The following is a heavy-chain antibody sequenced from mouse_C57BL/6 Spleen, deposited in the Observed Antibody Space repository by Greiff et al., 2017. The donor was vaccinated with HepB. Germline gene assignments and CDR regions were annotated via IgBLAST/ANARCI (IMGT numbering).Heavy chain of an antibody. CDR1: GYTFTSYW. CDR2: IDPSDSET. CDR3: ARSTSNYLYAMDY. J-gene: IGHJ4*01. Sequence: QVQLQQPGAELVRPGSSVKLSCKASGYTFTSYWMHWVKQRPIQGLEWIGNIDPSDSETHYNQKFKDKATLTVDKSSSTAYMQLSSLTSEDSAVYYCARSTSNYLYAMDYWGQGTSVTVSS. V-gene: IGHV1-52*01. D-gene: IGHD2-5*01.